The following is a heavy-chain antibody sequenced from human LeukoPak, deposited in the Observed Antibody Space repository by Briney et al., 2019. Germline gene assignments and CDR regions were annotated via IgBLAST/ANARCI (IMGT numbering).Heavy chain of an antibody. CDR1: GFSFSSYA. V-gene: IGHV3-30-3*01. Sequence: PGGSLRLSCAVSGFSFSSYAMHCVRQAPGKGLEWVALITYPGGHKYYADSVKGRFISSRDNSKDTLYLQLDSLRGDDTAVFYGAREQMGPNGYYYGMDVWGQGTTVTVSS. D-gene: IGHD2-8*01. CDR2: ITYPGGHK. J-gene: IGHJ6*02. CDR3: AREQMGPNGYYYGMDV.